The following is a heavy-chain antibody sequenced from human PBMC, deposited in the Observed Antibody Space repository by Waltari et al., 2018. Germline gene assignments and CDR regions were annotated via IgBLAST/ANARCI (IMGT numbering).Heavy chain of an antibody. CDR1: GGSISSYY. V-gene: IGHV4-59*08. D-gene: IGHD6-19*01. CDR2: IYYSGST. J-gene: IGHJ3*02. Sequence: QVQLQESGPGLVKPSETLSLTCTVSGGSISSYYWSWIRQPPGKGLEWIGYIYYSGSTNSNPSLKRRVTISVDTSKNQFSLKLSSVTATDTAVYYCASLYSSGWYDAFDIWGQGTMVTVSS. CDR3: ASLYSSGWYDAFDI.